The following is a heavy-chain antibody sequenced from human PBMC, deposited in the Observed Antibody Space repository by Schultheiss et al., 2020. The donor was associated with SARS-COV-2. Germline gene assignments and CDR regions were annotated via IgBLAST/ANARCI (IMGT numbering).Heavy chain of an antibody. CDR1: GFTVSSNY. V-gene: IGHV4-34*01. D-gene: IGHD6-19*01. J-gene: IGHJ4*02. CDR3: ARGRSGWGHPHY. Sequence: GSLRLSCAASGFTVSSNYLTWVRQAPGKGLEWIGEINHSGSTNYNPSLKSRVTISVDTSKNQFSLKLSSVTAADTAVYYCARGRSGWGHPHYWGQGTLVTVSS. CDR2: INHSGST.